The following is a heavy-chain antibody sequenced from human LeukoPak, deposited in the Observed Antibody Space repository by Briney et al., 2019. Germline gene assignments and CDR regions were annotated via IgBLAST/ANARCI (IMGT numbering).Heavy chain of an antibody. Sequence: PGGSLRLSCAASGFTFSSHAMHWVRQAPGKGLEWVAVISYDGTNKYCADSVKGRFTISRDNSKNTLFLQFNSLRADDTAVYYCAKGRGTTVTAAANYWGQGTLVTVSS. CDR3: AKGRGTTVTAAANY. CDR1: GFTFSSHA. V-gene: IGHV3-30-3*01. CDR2: ISYDGTNK. D-gene: IGHD4-17*01. J-gene: IGHJ4*02.